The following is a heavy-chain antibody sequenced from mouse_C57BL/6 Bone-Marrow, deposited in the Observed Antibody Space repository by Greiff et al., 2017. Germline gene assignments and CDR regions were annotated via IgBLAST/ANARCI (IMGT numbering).Heavy chain of an antibody. CDR1: GFNIKDYY. J-gene: IGHJ4*01. CDR2: IDPEDGET. CDR3: ASNGNGEAMDY. Sequence: VQLQQSGAELVKPGASVKLSCTASGFNIKDYYMHWVKQRTEQGLEWIGRIDPEDGETKYAPTFQGKATITADTSSNTAYLQLSSLTSEDTAVYYCASNGNGEAMDYWGQGTSVTVSS. D-gene: IGHD2-1*01. V-gene: IGHV14-2*01.